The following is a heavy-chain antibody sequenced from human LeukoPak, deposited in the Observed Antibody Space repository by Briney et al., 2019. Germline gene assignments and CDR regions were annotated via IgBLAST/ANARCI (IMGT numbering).Heavy chain of an antibody. D-gene: IGHD2-15*01. V-gene: IGHV3-33*01. Sequence: GRSLRLSCAASGFTFSSYGMHWVLQAPAKGLEWVALIWYDGSNKYYADSVKGRFTISRDNSKNTVYLQMNSLRAEDTAVYYCASRRGGIVGDYWGQGTLVTVSS. CDR1: GFTFSSYG. J-gene: IGHJ4*02. CDR3: ASRRGGIVGDY. CDR2: IWYDGSNK.